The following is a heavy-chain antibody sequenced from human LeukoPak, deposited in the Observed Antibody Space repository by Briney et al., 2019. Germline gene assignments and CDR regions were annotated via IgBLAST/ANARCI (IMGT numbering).Heavy chain of an antibody. CDR2: LNWSGADT. CDR3: ARDGRGWYSDN. CDR1: GFTFSSYS. J-gene: IGHJ4*02. Sequence: PGGSLRLSCAASGFTFSSYSMNWVRQAPGKGLEWVAGLNWSGADTAYADSVKGRFTISRDNAKNSLYLQMNSLRAEDTALYHCARDGRGWYSDNWGQGILVIVSS. V-gene: IGHV3-20*01. D-gene: IGHD2-21*01.